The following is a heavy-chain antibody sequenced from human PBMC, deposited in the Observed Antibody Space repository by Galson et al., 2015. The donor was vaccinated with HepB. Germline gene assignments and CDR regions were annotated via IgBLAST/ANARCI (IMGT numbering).Heavy chain of an antibody. CDR1: GFTFSSYS. CDR2: ISSSSSYI. D-gene: IGHD2-15*01. V-gene: IGHV3-21*01. CDR3: ARLYCSGGSCYSGRYFDY. Sequence: VQLVESGGGLVQPGGSLRLSCAASGFTFSSYSMNWVRQAPGKGLEWVSSISSSSSYIYYADSVKGRFTISRDNAKNSLYLQMNSLRAEDTAVYYCARLYCSGGSCYSGRYFDYWGQGTLVTVSS. J-gene: IGHJ4*02.